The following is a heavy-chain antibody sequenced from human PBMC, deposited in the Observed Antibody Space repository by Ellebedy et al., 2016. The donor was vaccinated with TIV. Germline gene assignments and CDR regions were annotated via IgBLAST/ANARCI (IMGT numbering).Heavy chain of an antibody. V-gene: IGHV3-30*03. Sequence: GESLKISCAASGFSFSSYGMHWVRQAPGKGLEWVAVISDDGSNKNYADYVKGRLSISRDTSKNTLYLQMNSLRAEDTAVYYCARDTCSSSCPGYYYYYGMDVWGQGTTVTVSS. D-gene: IGHD2-2*01. CDR2: ISDDGSNK. CDR1: GFSFSSYG. CDR3: ARDTCSSSCPGYYYYYGMDV. J-gene: IGHJ6*02.